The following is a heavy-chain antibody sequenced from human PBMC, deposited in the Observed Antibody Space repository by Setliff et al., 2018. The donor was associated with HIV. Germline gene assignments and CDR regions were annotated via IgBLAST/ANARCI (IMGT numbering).Heavy chain of an antibody. V-gene: IGHV4-38-2*02. D-gene: IGHD3-22*01. CDR3: ARDRGYYDSSGHRTGVFDI. CDR1: GYSIKNGYY. Sequence: SETLSLTCTVSGYSIKNGYYWGWIRQSPGKGLEWIGSIFHTANMQYNPSLKSRVSISVDTSKNQFSLKLNSMTAADTALYYCARDRGYYDSSGHRTGVFDIWGQGTMVT. CDR2: IFHTANM. J-gene: IGHJ3*02.